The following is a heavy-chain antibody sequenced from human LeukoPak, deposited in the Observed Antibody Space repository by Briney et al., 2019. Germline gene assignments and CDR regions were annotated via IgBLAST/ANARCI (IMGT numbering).Heavy chain of an antibody. J-gene: IGHJ5*02. CDR1: GGSISSLY. CDR3: VTGRYSYGWYDH. Sequence: SETLSLTGTVSGGSISSLYWSWIRQPPGKGLEWIGYMYYGTSPNYNPSLKSRIITSLDTSKTQFSLKLNSVTTADTAVYYRVTGRYSYGWYDHWGQGILVTVSS. CDR2: MYYGTSP. D-gene: IGHD1-26*01. V-gene: IGHV4-59*13.